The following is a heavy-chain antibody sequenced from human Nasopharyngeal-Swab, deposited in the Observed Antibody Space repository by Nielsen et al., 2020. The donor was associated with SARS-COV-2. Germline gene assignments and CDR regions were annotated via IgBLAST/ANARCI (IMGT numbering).Heavy chain of an antibody. CDR3: ANSLGGYSHADY. D-gene: IGHD5-18*01. V-gene: IGHV3-30*18. CDR2: IPYDGSNK. Sequence: WIRQPPGKGLEWVAVIPYDGSNKYYADSVKGRFTISRDNSKNTLYLQMNSLRAEDTAVYYCANSLGGYSHADYWGQGTLVTVSS. J-gene: IGHJ4*02.